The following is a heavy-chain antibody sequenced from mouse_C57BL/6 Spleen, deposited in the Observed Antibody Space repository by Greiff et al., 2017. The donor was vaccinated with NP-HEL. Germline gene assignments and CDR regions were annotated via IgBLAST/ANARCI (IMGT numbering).Heavy chain of an antibody. CDR2: IYPGDGDT. CDR1: GYAFSSSW. Sequence: QVQLQQSGPELVKPGASVKISCKASGYAFSSSWMNWVKQRPGKGLEWIGRIYPGDGDTNYNGKFKGKATLTADKSSSTAYMQLSSLTSEDSAVYFCARSLITTVQYYAMDYWGQGTSVTVSS. J-gene: IGHJ4*01. V-gene: IGHV1-82*01. CDR3: ARSLITTVQYYAMDY. D-gene: IGHD1-1*01.